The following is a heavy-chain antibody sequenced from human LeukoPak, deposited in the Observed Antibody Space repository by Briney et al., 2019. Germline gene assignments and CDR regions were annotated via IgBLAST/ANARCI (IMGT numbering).Heavy chain of an antibody. V-gene: IGHV1-24*01. CDR1: GYTFSELV. CDR2: FDPDDGEA. CDR3: TTGNRDDGSDYDLYYKYSMDV. D-gene: IGHD3-22*01. Sequence: ASVKVSCKVSGYTFSELVIHWVRQTPGKGLEWMGGFDPDDGEAVYAQKFQGRVTMTEDTSTDTAYMDLRSLRPEDTAVYYCTTGNRDDGSDYDLYYKYSMDVWGQGTTVTVSS. J-gene: IGHJ6*02.